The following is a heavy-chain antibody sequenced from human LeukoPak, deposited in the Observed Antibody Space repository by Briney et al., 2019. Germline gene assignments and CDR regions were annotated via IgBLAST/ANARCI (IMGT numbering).Heavy chain of an antibody. Sequence: SETLSLTCAVFGGSFRGSFWSWIRQSPGKGLEWIGEIHHTGNTNYNPSFKSRVSMSVDASKNQFSLNLRSVTAADTGVYYCARTGGDYWGQGTLVAVSS. D-gene: IGHD3-16*01. V-gene: IGHV4-34*01. CDR1: GGSFRGSF. CDR2: IHHTGNT. J-gene: IGHJ4*02. CDR3: ARTGGDY.